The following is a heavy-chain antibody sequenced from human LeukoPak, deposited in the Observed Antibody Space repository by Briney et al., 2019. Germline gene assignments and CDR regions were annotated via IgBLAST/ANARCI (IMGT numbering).Heavy chain of an antibody. J-gene: IGHJ4*02. V-gene: IGHV3-30*18. CDR3: AKDWYPGYYDSSGSYPDY. D-gene: IGHD3-22*01. CDR2: ISYDGSNK. Sequence: QSGGSLRLSCAASGFTFISFGMHWVRQAPGKGLEWVALISYDGSNKYYADSVKGRFTISRDNSKNTLYLQMNSLRAEDAAVYYCAKDWYPGYYDSSGSYPDYWGQGTLVAVSS. CDR1: GFTFISFG.